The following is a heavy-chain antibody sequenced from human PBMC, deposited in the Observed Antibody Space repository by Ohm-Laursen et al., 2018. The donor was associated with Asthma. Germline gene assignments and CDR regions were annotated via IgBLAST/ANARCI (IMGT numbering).Heavy chain of an antibody. Sequence: SLRLSCTASGFTFDDYAMHWVRQAPGKGLEWVSGISWNSGSIGYADSVKGRFTISRDNAKNSLYLQMNSLRAEDTALYYCAKDNCSGGSCHIDYWGQGTLVTVSS. CDR3: AKDNCSGGSCHIDY. J-gene: IGHJ4*02. D-gene: IGHD2-15*01. CDR2: ISWNSGSI. V-gene: IGHV3-9*01. CDR1: GFTFDDYA.